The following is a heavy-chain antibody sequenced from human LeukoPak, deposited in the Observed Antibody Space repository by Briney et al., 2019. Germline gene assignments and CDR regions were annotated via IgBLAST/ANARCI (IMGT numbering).Heavy chain of an antibody. Sequence: GGSLRLSCAASGLTFSSYSMNWVRQAPGKGLEWVSYISSSSNTIYYADSVKGRFTISRDNAKNSLYLQMNSLRAEDTAVYYCARDGSYSSSWYFDYWGQGTLVTVSS. CDR1: GLTFSSYS. J-gene: IGHJ4*02. D-gene: IGHD6-13*01. CDR2: ISSSSNTI. V-gene: IGHV3-48*04. CDR3: ARDGSYSSSWYFDY.